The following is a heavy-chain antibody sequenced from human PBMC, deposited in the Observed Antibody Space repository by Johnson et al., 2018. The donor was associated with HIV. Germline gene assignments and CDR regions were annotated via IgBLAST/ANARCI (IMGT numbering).Heavy chain of an antibody. J-gene: IGHJ3*02. CDR3: TTPAGVVTAIRATYEAFDI. Sequence: QMQLVESGGGVVQPGRSLRLSCAASGFTFSSYGMHWVRQAPGKGLEWVAVIWYDGSNKYYADSVKGRFTISRDNSKNTLYLQMNSLKTEDTAVYYCTTPAGVVTAIRATYEAFDIWGQGTMVTVSS. D-gene: IGHD2-21*02. V-gene: IGHV3-33*01. CDR2: IWYDGSNK. CDR1: GFTFSSYG.